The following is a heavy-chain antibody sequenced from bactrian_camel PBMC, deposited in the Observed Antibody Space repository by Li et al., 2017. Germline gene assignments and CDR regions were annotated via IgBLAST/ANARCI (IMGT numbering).Heavy chain of an antibody. Sequence: HVQLVESGGGSVQAGGSLRPSRAASLDALRINYVGWFRQAPGKAREGVAAITRSNAYTYYAASVKGRFTISREKPMTIVYLEMTELQAEDAGMYYCAAGQKWPFTWSLRSDYDYWGRGTQVTVS. CDR3: AAGQKWPFTWSLRSDYDY. CDR1: LDALRINY. V-gene: IGHV3-3*01. CDR2: ITRSNAYT. D-gene: IGHD5*01. J-gene: IGHJ4*01.